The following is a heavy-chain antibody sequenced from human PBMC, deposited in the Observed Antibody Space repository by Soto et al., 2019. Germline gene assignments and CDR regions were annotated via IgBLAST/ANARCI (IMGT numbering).Heavy chain of an antibody. Sequence: SVKVSCKTSGFTFRSSAVQWVRQARGQRLEWIGWLVVGTGNTNYAQKFQQRVTISSDRSTNTVSMELSSLTSEDTAVYYCATGAYCSGGSCSDYYYYYYGMDLWGQGTTVTVSS. CDR3: ATGAYCSGGSCSDYYYYYYGMDL. CDR2: LVVGTGNT. V-gene: IGHV1-58*01. J-gene: IGHJ6*02. CDR1: GFTFRSSA. D-gene: IGHD2-15*01.